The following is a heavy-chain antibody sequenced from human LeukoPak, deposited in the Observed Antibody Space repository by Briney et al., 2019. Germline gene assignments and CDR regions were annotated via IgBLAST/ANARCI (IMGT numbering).Heavy chain of an antibody. Sequence: GASVKVSCKASGYTFTNYGISWVRQAPGQGLKWMGWISAYNGNTNYAQNLQGRVTITRNTSISTAYMEMSSLRSEDTAVYYCARDTGFSMVRGMLFWGQGTLVTVSS. CDR3: ARDTGFSMVRGMLF. CDR1: GYTFTNYG. J-gene: IGHJ4*02. V-gene: IGHV1-18*01. D-gene: IGHD3-10*01. CDR2: ISAYNGNT.